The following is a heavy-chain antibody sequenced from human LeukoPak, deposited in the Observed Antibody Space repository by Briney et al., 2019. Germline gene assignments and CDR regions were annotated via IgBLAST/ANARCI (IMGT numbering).Heavy chain of an antibody. CDR1: GYTFTGYY. CDR2: INPTTGGT. CDR3: ARGVVATIDFDY. J-gene: IGHJ4*02. V-gene: IGHV1-2*02. D-gene: IGHD5-12*01. Sequence: GASVKVSRKASGYTFTGYYIHWVRQAPGQGLEWMGWINPTTGGTNYVEKFQGRVAMTRDTAISTAYMELRSLRSDDTAVYYCARGVVATIDFDYWGQGTLVTVSS.